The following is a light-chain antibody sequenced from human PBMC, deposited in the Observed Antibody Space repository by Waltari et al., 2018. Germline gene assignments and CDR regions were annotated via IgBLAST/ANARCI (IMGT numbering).Light chain of an antibody. CDR2: GAS. J-gene: IGKJ1*01. Sequence: EIVMTQSPATLSVSPGERATLPCRASQSVGNDLAWYHQAPRQAPRLLIYGASSRATGVPARFSGSVSGTEFTLTITSLQSGDFGIYFCQQYKEWPPWTFGQGTRVDTK. CDR3: QQYKEWPPWT. CDR1: QSVGND. V-gene: IGKV3-15*01.